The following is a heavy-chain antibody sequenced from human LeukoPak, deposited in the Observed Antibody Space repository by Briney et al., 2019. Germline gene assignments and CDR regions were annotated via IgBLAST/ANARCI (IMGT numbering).Heavy chain of an antibody. CDR3: AKVYPYYYDSSGYTN. CDR2: ISSSGGST. Sequence: GGSLRLSCAASGFTFSSYAMSWVRQAPGKGLEWVSAISSSGGSTYYADSVKGRFTISRDNSKNTLYLQMNSLRAEDTAVYYCAKVYPYYYDSSGYTNWGQGTLVTVSS. CDR1: GFTFSSYA. V-gene: IGHV3-23*01. D-gene: IGHD3-22*01. J-gene: IGHJ4*02.